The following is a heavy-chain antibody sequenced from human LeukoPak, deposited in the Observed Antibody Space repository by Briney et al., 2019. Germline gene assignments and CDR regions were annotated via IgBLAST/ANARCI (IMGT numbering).Heavy chain of an antibody. D-gene: IGHD2-2*01. V-gene: IGHV3-21*01. Sequence: GGSLRLSCAASGFTFSSYSMIWVRQAPGKGMEGVSSISSSSSYIYYADSVKGRFTISRDNAKNSLYLQMNSLRAEDTAVYYCARGPYQLLPFDCWSQGTLVTVSS. J-gene: IGHJ4*02. CDR1: GFTFSSYS. CDR3: ARGPYQLLPFDC. CDR2: ISSSSSYI.